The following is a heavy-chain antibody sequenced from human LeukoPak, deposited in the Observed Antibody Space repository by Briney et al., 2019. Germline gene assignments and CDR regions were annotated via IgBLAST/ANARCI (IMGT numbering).Heavy chain of an antibody. V-gene: IGHV3-11*01. CDR2: ISSSGGIT. J-gene: IGHJ4*02. D-gene: IGHD6-6*01. CDR1: GFPFSDYY. Sequence: GGSLRLSCVASGFPFSDYYMTWFRQAPGKGPEWTSDISSSGGITQYADSVKGRFTISRDNAKNSLYLHMNSLRAEDTAVYYCAKDQGSSWGQGTLVTVSS. CDR3: AKDQGSS.